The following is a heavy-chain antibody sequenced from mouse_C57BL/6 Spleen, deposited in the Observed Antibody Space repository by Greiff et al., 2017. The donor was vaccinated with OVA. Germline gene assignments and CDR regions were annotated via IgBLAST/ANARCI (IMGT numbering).Heavy chain of an antibody. J-gene: IGHJ2*01. D-gene: IGHD1-1*01. V-gene: IGHV5-16*01. CDR1: GFTFSDYY. Sequence: EVQRVESEGGLVQPGSSMKLSCTASGFTFSDYYMAWVRQVPEKGLEWVADINYDGSSTYYLDSLKSRFIISRDKAKNILYLQMSSLKSEDTATYYCARDTTDYFDYWGQGTTLTVSS. CDR3: ARDTTDYFDY. CDR2: INYDGSST.